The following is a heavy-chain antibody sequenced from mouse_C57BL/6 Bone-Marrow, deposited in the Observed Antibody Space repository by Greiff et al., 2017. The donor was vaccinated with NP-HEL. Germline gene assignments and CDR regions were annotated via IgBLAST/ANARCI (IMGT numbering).Heavy chain of an antibody. CDR1: GYSITSGYY. J-gene: IGHJ2*01. Sequence: DVKLVESGPGLVKPSQSLSLTCSVTGYSITSGYYWNWIRQFPGNKLEWMGYISYDGSNNYNPSLKNRTSITRDTSKNQFFLKLNSVTTEDTATYYCANYYGRAGYFDYWGQGTTLTVSS. V-gene: IGHV3-6*01. CDR2: ISYDGSN. CDR3: ANYYGRAGYFDY. D-gene: IGHD1-1*01.